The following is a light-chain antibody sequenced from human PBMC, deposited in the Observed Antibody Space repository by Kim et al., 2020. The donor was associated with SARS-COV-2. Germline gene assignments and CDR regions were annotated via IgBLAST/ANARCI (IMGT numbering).Light chain of an antibody. CDR1: NIGSKT. J-gene: IGLJ3*02. CDR2: YNS. V-gene: IGLV3-21*04. CDR3: QVSDSSGDPAGV. Sequence: SYELTQPPSVSVAPGKTATMTCGGNNIGSKTVQWYQQKPGQAPVLVIYYNSDRPSGIPERFSGSNSGNTATLTVSRVEAGDEADFYCQVSDSSGDPAGVFGGGTQLTVL.